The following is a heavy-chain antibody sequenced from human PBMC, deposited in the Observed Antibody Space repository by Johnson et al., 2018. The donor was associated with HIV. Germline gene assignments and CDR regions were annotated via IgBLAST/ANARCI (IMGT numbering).Heavy chain of an antibody. CDR2: IGTAGDT. V-gene: IGHV3-13*01. D-gene: IGHD3-22*01. J-gene: IGHJ3*02. Sequence: VQLVESGGGLVQPGVSLRLSCAASGFTFSGYDMHWVRQAIGKSLEWVSAIGTAGDTYYADSVKGRFTISRENAKNSLYLQMNSLTAGDMAVYYCVRVGYSSAYYRDAFDIWGQGTLVTVSS. CDR1: GFTFSGYD. CDR3: VRVGYSSAYYRDAFDI.